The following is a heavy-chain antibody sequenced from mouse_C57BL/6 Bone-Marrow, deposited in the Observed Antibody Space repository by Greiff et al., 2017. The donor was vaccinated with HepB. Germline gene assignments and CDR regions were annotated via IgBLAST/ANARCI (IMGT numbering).Heavy chain of an antibody. V-gene: IGHV1-55*01. Sequence: QVQLQQPGAELVKPGASVKMSCKASGYTFTSYWITWVKQRPGQGLEWIGDIYPGSGSTNYNEKFKSKATLTVDTSSSAAYMQLSSLTSEDSAVYYCARCYYGSSAWFAYWGQGTLVTVSA. J-gene: IGHJ3*01. CDR1: GYTFTSYW. CDR2: IYPGSGST. CDR3: ARCYYGSSAWFAY. D-gene: IGHD1-1*01.